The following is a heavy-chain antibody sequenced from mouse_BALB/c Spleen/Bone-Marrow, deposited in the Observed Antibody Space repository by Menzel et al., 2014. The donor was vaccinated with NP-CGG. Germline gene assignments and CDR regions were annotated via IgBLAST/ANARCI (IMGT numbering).Heavy chain of an antibody. D-gene: IGHD1-1*01. CDR2: IWAGGST. CDR3: ARDYGSSYYAMDY. Sequence: VKLVESGPGLVAPSQSLSITCTVSGFSLTSYGVHWVRQPPGKGLEWLGVIWAGGSTNYNSALMSRLSISKDNSKSQVFLKMNCLQTDDTAMYYCARDYGSSYYAMDYWGQGTSVTVSS. CDR1: GFSLTSYG. J-gene: IGHJ4*01. V-gene: IGHV2-9*02.